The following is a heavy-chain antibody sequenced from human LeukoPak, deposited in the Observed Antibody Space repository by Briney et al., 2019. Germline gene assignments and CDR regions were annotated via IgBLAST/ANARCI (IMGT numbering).Heavy chain of an antibody. J-gene: IGHJ4*02. CDR3: ARPVAARLYFDY. CDR1: GFTFSSYA. CDR2: ISYNGSNK. V-gene: IGHV3-30*01. Sequence: PGRSLRLSCAASGFTFSSYAMHWVRQAPGKGLEWVAVISYNGSNKYYADSVKGRFTISRDNSKNTLYLQMNSLRAEDTAVYYCARPVAARLYFDYWGQGTLVTVSS. D-gene: IGHD6-6*01.